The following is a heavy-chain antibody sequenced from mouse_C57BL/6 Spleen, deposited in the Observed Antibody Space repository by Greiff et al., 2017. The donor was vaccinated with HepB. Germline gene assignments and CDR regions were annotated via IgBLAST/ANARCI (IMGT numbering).Heavy chain of an antibody. J-gene: IGHJ2*01. V-gene: IGHV1-82*01. CDR3: AIYDYDDAFDY. Sequence: QVQLQQSGPELVKPGASVKISCKASGYAFSSSWMNWVKQRPGKGLEWIGRIYPGDGDTNYNGKFKGKATLTADKSSSTAYMQLSSLTSEGSAVYFCAIYDYDDAFDYWGQGTTLTVSS. D-gene: IGHD2-4*01. CDR1: GYAFSSSW. CDR2: IYPGDGDT.